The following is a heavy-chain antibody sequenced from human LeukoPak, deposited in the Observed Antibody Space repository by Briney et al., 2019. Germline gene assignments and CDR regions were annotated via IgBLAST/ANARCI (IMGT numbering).Heavy chain of an antibody. CDR2: IYQSGST. CDR3: ARGGYYDSSGYYIYYYYYYMDV. CDR1: GYSISSGYY. V-gene: IGHV4-38-2*02. Sequence: SETMSLTCTVSGYSISSGYYWGWIRQPPGKGMEWIGSIYQSGSTYYNPSLKSRVTISVDTSKNQFSLKLSSVTAADTAVYYCARGGYYDSSGYYIYYYYYYMDVWGKGTTVTVSS. D-gene: IGHD3-22*01. J-gene: IGHJ6*03.